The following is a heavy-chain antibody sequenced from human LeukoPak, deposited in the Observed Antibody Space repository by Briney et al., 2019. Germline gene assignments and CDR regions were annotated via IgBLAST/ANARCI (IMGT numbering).Heavy chain of an antibody. D-gene: IGHD1-14*01. CDR1: GYTFTSYA. CDR3: AKDRPTRIFDF. CDR2: INTNTGNP. J-gene: IGHJ4*02. V-gene: IGHV7-4-1*02. Sequence: GASVKVSCKASGYTFTSYALNWVRQAPGQGLEWMGWINTNTGNPTYAQGFTGRFVFSLDTSVSTAYLQISSLKSEDTAVYYCAKDRPTRIFDFWGQGTLVTVSS.